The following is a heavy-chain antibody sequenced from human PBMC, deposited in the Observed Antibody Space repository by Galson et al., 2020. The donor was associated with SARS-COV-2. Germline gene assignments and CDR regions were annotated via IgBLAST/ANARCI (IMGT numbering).Heavy chain of an antibody. CDR1: GFTFNNYW. J-gene: IGHJ4*02. Sequence: GESLKISCAASGFTFNNYWMTWVRQAPGKGLEWVANIKPDGGDKYYVDSVTGRFTISRDNAKNSLYLQMNSLRADDTAVYYCARAGHYCFDSWGQGTLVTVSS. V-gene: IGHV3-7*03. CDR3: ARAGHYCFDS. CDR2: IKPDGGDK.